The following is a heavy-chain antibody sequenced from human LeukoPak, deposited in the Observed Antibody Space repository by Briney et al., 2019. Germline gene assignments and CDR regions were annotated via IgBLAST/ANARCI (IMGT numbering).Heavy chain of an antibody. D-gene: IGHD3-9*01. Sequence: SETLSLTCTVSGGSISSSSYYWGWIRQPPGKGLEWIGSIYYSGSTYYNPSLKSRVTISVDTSKNQFSLKLSSVTAADTAGYYCARQHRAGYYFYWGQGTLVTVSS. CDR3: ARQHRAGYYFY. J-gene: IGHJ4*02. CDR2: IYYSGST. CDR1: GGSISSSSYY. V-gene: IGHV4-39*01.